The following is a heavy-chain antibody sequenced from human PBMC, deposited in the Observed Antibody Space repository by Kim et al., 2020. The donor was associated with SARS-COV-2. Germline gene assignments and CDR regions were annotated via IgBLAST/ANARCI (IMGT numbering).Heavy chain of an antibody. CDR3: ARGVPAAII. D-gene: IGHD2-2*02. V-gene: IGHV3-33*01. CDR2: NK. J-gene: IGHJ4*02. Sequence: NKYYPDAVKGRFTISRDNSKNTLYLQMNSLRAEDTAVYYCARGVPAAIIWGQGTLVTVSS.